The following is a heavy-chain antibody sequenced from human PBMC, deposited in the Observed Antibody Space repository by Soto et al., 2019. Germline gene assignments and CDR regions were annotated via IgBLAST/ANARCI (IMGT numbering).Heavy chain of an antibody. Sequence: QSGGSLRLSCAASGFIFSNNAMSWVRQAPGKGLEWVSAISGSSGSTYYADSVKGRFTISRDNSKNTLYLQMNSLRAEDTAVYYCAKGPLRFLAWLFQFDPWGQGTLVTVSS. D-gene: IGHD3-3*01. CDR3: AKGPLRFLAWLFQFDP. CDR1: GFIFSNNA. J-gene: IGHJ5*02. V-gene: IGHV3-23*01. CDR2: ISGSSGST.